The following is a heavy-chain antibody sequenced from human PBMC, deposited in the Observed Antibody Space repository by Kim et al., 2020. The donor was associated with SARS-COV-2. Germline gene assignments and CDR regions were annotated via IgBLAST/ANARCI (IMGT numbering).Heavy chain of an antibody. CDR1: GFIFSRFG. Sequence: WGSLRLSCAASGFIFSRFGMNWVRQAPGKGLEWVSHISGTTTSTYYADSVKGRFTISRDDARNSLYLQMNSLRDEDTAIYYCARGTVDYWVQGTLVTVAS. V-gene: IGHV3-48*02. J-gene: IGHJ4*02. CDR2: ISGTTTST. D-gene: IGHD2-2*01. CDR3: ARGTVDY.